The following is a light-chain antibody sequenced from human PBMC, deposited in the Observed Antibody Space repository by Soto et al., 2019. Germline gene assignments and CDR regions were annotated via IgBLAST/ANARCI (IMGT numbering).Light chain of an antibody. V-gene: IGKV1-13*02. J-gene: IGKJ5*01. CDR3: QQYNSYPIT. CDR1: QSISSY. Sequence: ALQMTQSPSSLSASVGDRVTITCRASQSISSYLNWYQQKPGKAPKLLIYHASTLESGVPSRFSGSGSGTEFTLTISSLQPDDFATYYCQQYNSYPITFGQGTRLEIK. CDR2: HAS.